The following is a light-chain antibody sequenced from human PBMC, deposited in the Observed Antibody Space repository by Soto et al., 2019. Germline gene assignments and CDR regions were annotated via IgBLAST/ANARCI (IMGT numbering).Light chain of an antibody. V-gene: IGLV2-23*01. CDR2: EGN. J-gene: IGLJ2*01. CDR3: CSYAGSSTVL. CDR1: SSDVGSYNL. Sequence: QSALTQPASVSGSPGQSITISCTGTSSDVGSYNLVSWYQQHPGKAPKLRIYEGNKRPSGVSNRFSGSKSGNTASLTISGLQAEDEADYFCCSYAGSSTVLFGGGTKLTVL.